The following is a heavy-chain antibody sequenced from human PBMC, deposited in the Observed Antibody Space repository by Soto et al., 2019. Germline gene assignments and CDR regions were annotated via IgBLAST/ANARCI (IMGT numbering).Heavy chain of an antibody. J-gene: IGHJ5*02. CDR1: GYTFTSYG. CDR2: ISAYNGNT. V-gene: IGHV1-18*01. D-gene: IGHD3-3*01. CDR3: SRDLDTYYDFWSGSYGFDP. Sequence: ASVKVSCKASGYTFTSYGISWVRQAPGQGLEWMGWISAYNGNTNYAQKLQGRVTMTTDTSTSTAYMELRSLRSDDTAVYYCSRDLDTYYDFWSGSYGFDPWGQGTLVTVSS.